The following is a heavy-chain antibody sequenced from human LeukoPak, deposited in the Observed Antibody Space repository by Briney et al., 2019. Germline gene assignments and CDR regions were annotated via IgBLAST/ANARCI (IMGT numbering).Heavy chain of an antibody. V-gene: IGHV4-30-4*01. CDR2: TYYSGST. D-gene: IGHD2-15*01. J-gene: IGHJ3*02. CDR3: ARVTQGLGGSGTDAFDI. CDR1: GGSISSGDYY. Sequence: SETLSLTCTVSGGSISSGDYYWSWIRQPPGKGLEWIGYTYYSGSTYYNPSLKSRVTISVDTSKNQFSLKLSSVTAADTAVYYCARVTQGLGGSGTDAFDIWGQGTMVTVSS.